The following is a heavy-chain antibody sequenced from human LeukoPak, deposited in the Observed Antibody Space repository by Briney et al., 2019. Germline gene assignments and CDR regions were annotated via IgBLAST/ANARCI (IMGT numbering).Heavy chain of an antibody. CDR2: IYYSGST. Sequence: SETLSLTCTVSGGSISSGGYYWSWIRQHPGKGLEWIGYIYYSGSTYYNPSLKSRVTISVDTSKNQFSLKLSSVTAADTAVYYCARERGDYASWFDPWGQGTLVTVSS. V-gene: IGHV4-31*03. D-gene: IGHD4-17*01. CDR3: ARERGDYASWFDP. CDR1: GGSISSGGYY. J-gene: IGHJ5*02.